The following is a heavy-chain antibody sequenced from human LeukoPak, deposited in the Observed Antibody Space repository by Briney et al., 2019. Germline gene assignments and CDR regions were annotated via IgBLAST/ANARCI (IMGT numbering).Heavy chain of an antibody. CDR2: IWYDGSNK. J-gene: IGHJ4*02. Sequence: PGRSLRLSCAASGFTFSSYGMHWVRQAPGKGLEWVAVIWYDGSNKYYADSVKGRFTSSRDNSKNTLYLQMNSLRAEDTAVYYCAREEGDYGGNIDYWGQGTLVTVSS. D-gene: IGHD4-23*01. V-gene: IGHV3-33*01. CDR3: AREEGDYGGNIDY. CDR1: GFTFSSYG.